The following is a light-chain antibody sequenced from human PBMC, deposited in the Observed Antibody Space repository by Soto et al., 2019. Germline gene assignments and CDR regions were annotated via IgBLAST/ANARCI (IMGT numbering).Light chain of an antibody. CDR1: HILLDSDGKTY. CDR3: MQSVQFPRT. J-gene: IGKJ4*01. V-gene: IGKV2D-29*01. CDR2: EVS. Sequence: DIVMTHTALSLSFTPVEPASISCNXSHILLDSDGKTYLSWYLQKPGHPPQLLIFEVSNHFSGVSDRFSGSGSGTDFTLKISRVEAEDVGVYYCMQSVQFPRTFGGGTKVDIK.